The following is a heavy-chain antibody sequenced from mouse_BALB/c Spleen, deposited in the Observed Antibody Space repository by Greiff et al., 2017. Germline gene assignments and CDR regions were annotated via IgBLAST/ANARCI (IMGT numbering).Heavy chain of an antibody. D-gene: IGHD2-1*01. J-gene: IGHJ4*01. Sequence: VQLQQSGAELARPGASVKLSCKASGYTFTSYWMQWVKQRPGQGLEWIGAIYPGDGDTRYTQKFKGKATLTADKSSSTAYMQLSSLASEDSAVYYCARGEYGNYERGAMDYWGQGTSVTVSS. CDR1: GYTFTSYW. CDR3: ARGEYGNYERGAMDY. CDR2: IYPGDGDT. V-gene: IGHV1-87*01.